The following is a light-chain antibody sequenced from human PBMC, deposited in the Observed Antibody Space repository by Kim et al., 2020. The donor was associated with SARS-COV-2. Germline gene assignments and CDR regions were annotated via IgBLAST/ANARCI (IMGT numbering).Light chain of an antibody. V-gene: IGLV1-40*01. J-gene: IGLJ3*02. Sequence: GQRVTTSSTGSSSSIRAGYDVHWYQQLPGPAPKLLIYGNSNRPSGVPDRFSGSKSGTSASLAITGLQAEDEADYYCQSYDSSLSGVFGGGTQLTVL. CDR2: GNS. CDR3: QSYDSSLSGV. CDR1: SSSIRAGYD.